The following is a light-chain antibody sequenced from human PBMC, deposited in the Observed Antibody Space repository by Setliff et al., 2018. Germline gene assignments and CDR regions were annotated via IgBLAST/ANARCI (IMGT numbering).Light chain of an antibody. V-gene: IGLV2-14*03. CDR1: SSDVGGYNY. J-gene: IGLJ1*01. Sequence: QSALAQPPSASGSPGQSVTISCTGTSSDVGGYNYVSWYQQHPGKAPKLMIYDVSNRPSGVSNRFSGSKSGNTASLIISGLQAEDEADYYCSSYTSSSTYVFGTGTKVTVL. CDR2: DVS. CDR3: SSYTSSSTYV.